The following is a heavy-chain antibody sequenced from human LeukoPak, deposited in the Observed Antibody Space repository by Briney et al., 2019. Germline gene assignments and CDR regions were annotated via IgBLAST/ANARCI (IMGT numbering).Heavy chain of an antibody. CDR2: IYPGDSDT. CDR3: ARHPTAAGTPYYYYYYMDV. CDR1: GYSFTSYW. V-gene: IGHV5-51*01. Sequence: GESLKISCKGSGYSFTSYWIGWVRQMPGKGLEWMGIIYPGDSDTRYSPSFQGRVTISADKSISTAYLQWSSLKASDTAMYYCARHPTAAGTPYYYYYYMDVWGKGTTVTVSS. J-gene: IGHJ6*03. D-gene: IGHD6-13*01.